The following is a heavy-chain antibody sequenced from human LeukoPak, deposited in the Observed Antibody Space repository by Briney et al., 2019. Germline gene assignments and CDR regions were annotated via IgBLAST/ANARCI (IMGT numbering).Heavy chain of an antibody. V-gene: IGHV4-30-4*01. J-gene: IGHJ6*02. CDR2: IYYSGST. Sequence: PSETLSLTCTVSGGSISSGDYYWSWIRQPPGKGLEWIGYIYYSGSTYYNPPLKSRVTISVDTSKNQFSLKLSSVTAADTAVYYCARDRSTSRDYYYYGMDVWGQGTTVTVSS. D-gene: IGHD2-2*01. CDR3: ARDRSTSRDYYYYGMDV. CDR1: GGSISSGDYY.